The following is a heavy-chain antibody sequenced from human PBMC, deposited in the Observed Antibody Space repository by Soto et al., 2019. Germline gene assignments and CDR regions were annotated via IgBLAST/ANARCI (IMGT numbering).Heavy chain of an antibody. CDR1: GYTFTSYG. CDR2: ISAYNGNT. J-gene: IGHJ6*02. V-gene: IGHV1-18*01. CDR3: ARDVVVVAATPIYYYYGMDV. Sequence: ASVKVSCKASGYTFTSYGISWVRQAPGQGLEWMGWISAYNGNTNYAQKLQGRVTMTTDTSTSTAYMELRSLRSDDTAVYYCARDVVVVAATPIYYYYGMDVWGQGTTVTVSS. D-gene: IGHD2-15*01.